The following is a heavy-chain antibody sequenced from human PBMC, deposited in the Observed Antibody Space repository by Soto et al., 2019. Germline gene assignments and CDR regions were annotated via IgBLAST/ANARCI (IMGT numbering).Heavy chain of an antibody. J-gene: IGHJ4*02. D-gene: IGHD3-10*01. CDR2: SRNKAQSYTT. Sequence: EVQLVESGGNLVQPGGSLRLSCAASGFTFSDLYMDCVRQAPGKGLEWGGRSRNKAQSYTTSYAASVRGRFTISRDDSRTSLYLQMNSLKTEETAIYYCARTVKLGAIKSYFDYWGQGALVTVSS. CDR1: GFTFSDLY. V-gene: IGHV3-72*01. CDR3: ARTVKLGAIKSYFDY.